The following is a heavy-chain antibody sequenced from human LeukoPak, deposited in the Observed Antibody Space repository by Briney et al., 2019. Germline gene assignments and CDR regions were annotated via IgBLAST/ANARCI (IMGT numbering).Heavy chain of an antibody. J-gene: IGHJ4*02. CDR2: INPSGGST. V-gene: IGHV1-46*01. CDR1: GYTFTTYY. D-gene: IGHD2/OR15-2a*01. CDR3: TRGGEYSASPGVY. Sequence: ASVKVSCKASGYTFTTYYIHWVRQAPGQGLEWMGIINPSGGSTNYAQKFQGRVTMTRDTSTSTVYLELSSLRSEDTAVYYCTRGGEYSASPGVYWGQGTLVTVSS.